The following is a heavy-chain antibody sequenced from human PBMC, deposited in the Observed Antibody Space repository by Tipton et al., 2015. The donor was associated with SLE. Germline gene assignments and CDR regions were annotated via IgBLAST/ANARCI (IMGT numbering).Heavy chain of an antibody. CDR1: GGSISSHY. Sequence: LRLSCTVSGGSISSHYWSWIRQPPGKGLEWIGFIYYSGSTNYNPPLKSRVTISVDTSKNQFSLKLSSVTAADTAVYYCARVGYYDFWSGYSPLDYWGQGTLVTVSS. J-gene: IGHJ4*02. V-gene: IGHV4-59*11. CDR2: IYYSGST. CDR3: ARVGYYDFWSGYSPLDY. D-gene: IGHD3-3*01.